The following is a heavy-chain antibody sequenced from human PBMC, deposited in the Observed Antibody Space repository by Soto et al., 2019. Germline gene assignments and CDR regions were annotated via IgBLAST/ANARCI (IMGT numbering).Heavy chain of an antibody. Sequence: QVQLVESGGGVVQPGTSLRLSCQASGFTFSDYGMHWVRQAPGKGLEWVAVISYDGINKYYADSVKGRFTISRDNSNKTAYLEMNSLRAEDTAVYYCAKDRGLSSSFYGLDVWGQGTTVTVSS. CDR1: GFTFSDYG. J-gene: IGHJ6*02. D-gene: IGHD3-10*01. CDR2: ISYDGINK. V-gene: IGHV3-30*18. CDR3: AKDRGLSSSFYGLDV.